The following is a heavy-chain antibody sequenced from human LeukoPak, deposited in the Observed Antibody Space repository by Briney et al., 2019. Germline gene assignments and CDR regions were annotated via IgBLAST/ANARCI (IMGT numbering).Heavy chain of an antibody. CDR2: IYYSGST. J-gene: IGHJ4*02. V-gene: IGHV4-31*03. Sequence: SETLSLTCTVSGGSISSGGYYWSWIRQHPGKGLEWIGYIYYSGSTYYNPSLKSRVTISVDTSKNQFSLKPSSVTAADTAVYYCARGRYDSSGYYYDYWGQGTLVTVSS. D-gene: IGHD3-22*01. CDR3: ARGRYDSSGYYYDY. CDR1: GGSISSGGYY.